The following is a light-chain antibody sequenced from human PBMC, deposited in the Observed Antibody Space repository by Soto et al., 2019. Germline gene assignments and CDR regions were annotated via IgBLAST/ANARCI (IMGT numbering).Light chain of an antibody. V-gene: IGKV1-39*01. CDR3: QQTYTPPHT. CDR2: GAS. Sequence: DIPMTPSPSSLSASVGDRVTITCRASQRIANYLNWYQQRPGKAPKLLICGASTLQSAVTSRFSGGGSGKEFTLTISTLQPEDFATYYCQQTYTPPHTFGQGTKLEIK. J-gene: IGKJ2*01. CDR1: QRIANY.